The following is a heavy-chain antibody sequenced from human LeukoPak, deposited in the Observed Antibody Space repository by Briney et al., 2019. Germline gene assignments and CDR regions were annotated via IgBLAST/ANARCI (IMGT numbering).Heavy chain of an antibody. CDR1: GGSISSYY. V-gene: IGHV4-4*08. CDR2: IYTSGST. D-gene: IGHD3-16*01. J-gene: IGHJ4*02. CDR3: ARDRLGGDFDY. Sequence: PSETLSLTCTVSGGSISSYYWSWIRQPPGKGLEWIGYIYTSGSTNYNPSLKSRVTISVDTSKNQFSLKLSSVTAADTAVYYCARDRLGGDFDYWGQGTLVTVSS.